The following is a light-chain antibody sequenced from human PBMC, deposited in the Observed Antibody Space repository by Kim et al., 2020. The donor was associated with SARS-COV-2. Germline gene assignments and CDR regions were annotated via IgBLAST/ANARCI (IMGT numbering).Light chain of an antibody. CDR2: LNSDGSH. Sequence: PVKLACTRSSGHSSSAIAWHQQQPEKGPRYLMKLNSDGSHSKGDGIPDRFSGSSSGAERYLTISSLQSEDEADYYCQTWGTGIRVFGGGTQLTVL. CDR3: QTWGTGIRV. CDR1: SGHSSSA. J-gene: IGLJ3*02. V-gene: IGLV4-69*01.